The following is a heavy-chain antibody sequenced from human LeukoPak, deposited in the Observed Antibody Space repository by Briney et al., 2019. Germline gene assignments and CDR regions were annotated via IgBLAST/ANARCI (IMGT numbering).Heavy chain of an antibody. CDR1: GGSFSDYY. Sequence: SETLSLTCVVYGGSFSDYYWGWIRQPPGKGLEWIGDINQSGRTNYNPSLKSRVTISVDTSKNQFSLKLSSVTAADTAVYYCVRNFDYWGQGTLVSVSP. J-gene: IGHJ4*02. CDR2: INQSGRT. CDR3: VRNFDY. V-gene: IGHV4-34*01.